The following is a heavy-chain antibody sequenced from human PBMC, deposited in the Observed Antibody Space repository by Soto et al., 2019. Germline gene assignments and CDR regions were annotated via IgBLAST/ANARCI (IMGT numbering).Heavy chain of an antibody. CDR1: GGSISSGGYY. V-gene: IGHV4-31*03. D-gene: IGHD2-2*03. CDR2: IFHSGST. CDR3: ARAGYCTSSSCYLFEY. J-gene: IGHJ4*02. Sequence: QVQLQESGPGLVKPPQTLSLTCNVSGGSISSGGYYWTWIRQRPGKGLAWIGYIFHSGSTYYNPSLKSRVTISVDTSKNQFSLKLTSVTAADTAMYYCARAGYCTSSSCYLFEYWGQGTLVTVSS.